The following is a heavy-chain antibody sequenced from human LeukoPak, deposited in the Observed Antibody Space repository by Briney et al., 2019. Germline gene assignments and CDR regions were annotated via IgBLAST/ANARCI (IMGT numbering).Heavy chain of an antibody. CDR1: GFTFSGSD. CDR3: ARESTYCSSTSCYTGVDDY. J-gene: IGHJ4*02. Sequence: GGSLRLSCTASGFTFSGSDMNWVRQTPGKGLEWIAYISGRSHIIYYADSVRGRFTISRDNAQNSLFLQMNSLRAEDTAVYYCARESTYCSSTSCYTGVDDYWGQGTLVTVSS. CDR2: ISGRSHII. V-gene: IGHV3-48*04. D-gene: IGHD2-2*02.